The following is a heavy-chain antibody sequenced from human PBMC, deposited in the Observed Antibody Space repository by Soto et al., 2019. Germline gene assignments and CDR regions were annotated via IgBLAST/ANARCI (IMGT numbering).Heavy chain of an antibody. CDR3: ARDSKPVTTHYYYYGMDV. CDR2: ISAYNGNT. J-gene: IGHJ6*02. V-gene: IGHV1-18*01. Sequence: ASVKVSCKASGYTFTSYGISWLRQAPGQGLEWMGWISAYNGNTNYAQKFQGRVTMTTDTATSTAYMELRSLRSDDTAIYFCARDSKPVTTHYYYYGMDVWGQGTTVTVSS. D-gene: IGHD4-17*01. CDR1: GYTFTSYG.